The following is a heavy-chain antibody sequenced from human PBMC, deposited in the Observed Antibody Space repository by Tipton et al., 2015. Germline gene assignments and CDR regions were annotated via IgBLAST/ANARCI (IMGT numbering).Heavy chain of an antibody. CDR1: GDIFSNYA. J-gene: IGHJ6*02. V-gene: IGHV1-69*06. CDR3: AGGDDIFGRTGGDVYYFIDV. D-gene: IGHD3-3*02. Sequence: QSGAEVKKPGSSVKLSCKVSGDIFSNYAITWVRQAPEQGLEWMGEIVIILGTTKYAQKFQGRVTISADKSANTVYMDLTNLRSDDMALYYCAGGDDIFGRTGGDVYYFIDVWGQGTMVTVSS. CDR2: IVIILGTT.